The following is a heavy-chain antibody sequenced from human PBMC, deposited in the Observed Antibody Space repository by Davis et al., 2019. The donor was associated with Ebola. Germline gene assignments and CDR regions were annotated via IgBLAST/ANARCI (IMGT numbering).Heavy chain of an antibody. V-gene: IGHV6-1*01. CDR1: GDSVAGGSGG. CDR3: ARGWLRSGVDV. D-gene: IGHD5-12*01. CDR2: TYYSSKWYN. J-gene: IGHJ6*04. Sequence: LRLSCAISGDSVAGGSGGCPWLIPSPSRGLVWLGRTYYSSKWYNGYAESVKSRINISPDTAKNQFSLHLNSVTPEETAVYYCARGWLRSGVDVGGKGAAGSVSS.